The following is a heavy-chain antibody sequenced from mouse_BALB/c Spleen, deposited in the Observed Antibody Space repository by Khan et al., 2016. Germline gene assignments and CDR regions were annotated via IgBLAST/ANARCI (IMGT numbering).Heavy chain of an antibody. CDR3: ARIGDGYHDAVDY. CDR2: IRSGGAT. J-gene: IGHJ4*01. Sequence: EVALVESGGDLVKPGGSLKLSCAASGFTFSNYVMSWVRQTPEKRLEWVASIRSGGATNYPDSVKGRLTISRDTARNILHLQMISLMSEDTAMYYCARIGDGYHDAVDYWGQGTSVTVSS. CDR1: GFTFSNYV. D-gene: IGHD2-3*01. V-gene: IGHV5-6-5*01.